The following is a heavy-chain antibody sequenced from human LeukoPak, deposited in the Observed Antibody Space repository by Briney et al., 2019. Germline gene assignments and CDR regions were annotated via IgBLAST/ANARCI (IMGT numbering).Heavy chain of an antibody. D-gene: IGHD3-22*01. V-gene: IGHV1-2*02. CDR2: ISPNSGDT. CDR3: ARAYYDSSGYYSGPLRY. Sequence: ASVKVSCKASGYTFSDYYMHWVRQAPGQGLEWMGYISPNSGDTNYAQKFQARVTMTWDTSISTAYMDLSTLRSEDTAVYYCARAYYDSSGYYSGPLRYWGQGTLVTVSS. CDR1: GYTFSDYY. J-gene: IGHJ4*02.